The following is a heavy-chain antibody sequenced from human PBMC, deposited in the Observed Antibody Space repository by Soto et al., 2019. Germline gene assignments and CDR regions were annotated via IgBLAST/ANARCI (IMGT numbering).Heavy chain of an antibody. CDR1: GFTFSSYS. CDR2: ISSSGSTI. D-gene: IGHD3-10*02. J-gene: IGHJ4*02. CDR3: ARDVPRRAQAGHFEY. V-gene: IGHV3-48*02. Sequence: EVQLVESGGGLVQPGGSLRLSCAASGFTFSSYSMNWVRQAPGRGLEWVSYISSSGSTIYYADSVKGRFTISRDNAKNSLYLQMNSLRDEDTAVYYCARDVPRRAQAGHFEYWGQGTLVTVSS.